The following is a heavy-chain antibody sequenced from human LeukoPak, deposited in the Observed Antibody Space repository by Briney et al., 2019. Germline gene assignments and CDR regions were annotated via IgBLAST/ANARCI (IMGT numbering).Heavy chain of an antibody. CDR2: ISSSSSYI. V-gene: IGHV3-21*01. CDR1: GFTFSSYS. J-gene: IGHJ4*02. D-gene: IGHD6-19*01. Sequence: SGGSLRLPCAASGFTFSSYSMNWVRQAPGKGLEWVSSISSSSSYIYYADSVKGRSTISRDNAKNSLYLQMNSLRAEDTAVYYCAGRGTYDSSGWYGFFSDYWGQGTLVTVSS. CDR3: AGRGTYDSSGWYGFFSDY.